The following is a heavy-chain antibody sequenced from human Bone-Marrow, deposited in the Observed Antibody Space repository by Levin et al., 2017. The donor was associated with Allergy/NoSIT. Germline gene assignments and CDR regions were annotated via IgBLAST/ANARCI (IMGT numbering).Heavy chain of an antibody. D-gene: IGHD6-19*01. CDR3: ARGGSGWYRAGDY. Sequence: SETLSLTCTVSGGSISSSSYYWGWIRQPPGKGLEWIGSIYYSGSTYYNPFLKSRVTISVDTSKNQFSLKLSSVTAADTAVYYCARGGSGWYRAGDYWGQGTLVTVSS. CDR1: GGSISSSSYY. CDR2: IYYSGST. V-gene: IGHV4-39*01. J-gene: IGHJ4*02.